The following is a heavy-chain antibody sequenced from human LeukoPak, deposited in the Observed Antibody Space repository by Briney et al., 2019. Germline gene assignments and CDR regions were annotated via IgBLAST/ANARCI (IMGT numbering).Heavy chain of an antibody. CDR3: ARLLGYYDSSGYFDY. CDR2: ISSSSSSYI. J-gene: IGHJ4*02. Sequence: GGSLRLSCAASGFTFSSYSMNWVRQTPGKGLEWVSSISSSSSSYIYYADSVKGRFTISRDNAKNSLYLQMNSLRAEDTAVYYCARLLGYYDSSGYFDYWGQGTLATVSS. CDR1: GFTFSSYS. D-gene: IGHD3-22*01. V-gene: IGHV3-21*01.